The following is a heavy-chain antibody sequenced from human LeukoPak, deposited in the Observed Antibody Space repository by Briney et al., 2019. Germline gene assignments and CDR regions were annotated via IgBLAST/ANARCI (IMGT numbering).Heavy chain of an antibody. J-gene: IGHJ4*02. Sequence: ASVKVSCKVSGYTLTELSMHWVRQAPGKGLEWMGGFDPEDGETIYAQKFQGRVTMTEDTSTDTAYMGLSSLRSEDTAVYYCAAAHYDFWSGYYLDYWGQGTLVTVSS. CDR1: GYTLTELS. V-gene: IGHV1-24*01. CDR3: AAAHYDFWSGYYLDY. CDR2: FDPEDGET. D-gene: IGHD3-3*01.